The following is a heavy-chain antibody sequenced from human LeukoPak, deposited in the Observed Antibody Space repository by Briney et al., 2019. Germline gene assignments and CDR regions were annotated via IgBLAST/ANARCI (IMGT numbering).Heavy chain of an antibody. Sequence: SVKVSCKASGGTFSSYAISWVRQAPGQGLEWMGGIIPIFGTANYAQKFQGRVTITADESTSTAYMELSSLRSDDTAVYYCASNPYPAGNAFDIWGQGTMVTVSS. V-gene: IGHV1-69*13. CDR2: IIPIFGTA. D-gene: IGHD2-2*01. J-gene: IGHJ3*02. CDR3: ASNPYPAGNAFDI. CDR1: GGTFSSYA.